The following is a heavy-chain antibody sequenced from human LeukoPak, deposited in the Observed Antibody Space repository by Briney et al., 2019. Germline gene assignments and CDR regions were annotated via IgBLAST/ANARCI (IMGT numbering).Heavy chain of an antibody. V-gene: IGHV5-51*01. Sequence: GESLKISCKGSGYSFTSYWIGWVRQMPGKGLEWMGIIYPGDSDTRYSPPFQGQVTITVDTSIRTAYLQWSSLKAADSAVYFCARSKYDYVWGSDKFFDYWGQGTLVTVSS. CDR3: ARSKYDYVWGSDKFFDY. CDR1: GYSFTSYW. J-gene: IGHJ4*02. CDR2: IYPGDSDT. D-gene: IGHD3-16*01.